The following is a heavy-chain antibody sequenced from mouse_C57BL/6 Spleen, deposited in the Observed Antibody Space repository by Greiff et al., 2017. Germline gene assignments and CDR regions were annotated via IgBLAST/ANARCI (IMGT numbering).Heavy chain of an antibody. CDR3: ARSGITTVVATDYAMDY. Sequence: EVQLQQSGPELVKPGASVKISCKASGYTFTDYYMNWVKQSHGKSLEWIGDINPNNGGTSYNQKFKGKATLTVDKSSSTAYMELRSLTSEDSAVYYCARSGITTVVATDYAMDYWGQGTSVTVSS. J-gene: IGHJ4*01. CDR2: INPNNGGT. V-gene: IGHV1-26*01. D-gene: IGHD1-1*01. CDR1: GYTFTDYY.